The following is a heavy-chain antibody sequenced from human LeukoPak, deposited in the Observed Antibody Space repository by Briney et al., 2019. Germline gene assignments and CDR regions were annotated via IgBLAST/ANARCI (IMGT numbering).Heavy chain of an antibody. CDR2: ISGSGYST. V-gene: IGHV3-23*01. CDR1: GFTFSTYA. Sequence: GGSLRLSCAASGFTFSTYAMSWVRQAPGKGLEWVSAISGSGYSTYYADSVKGRFTISRDNSKNTLYLQMNSQRAEDTAVYYCAKEAGYSGYDYPYYWGQGTLVTVSS. D-gene: IGHD5-12*01. CDR3: AKEAGYSGYDYPYY. J-gene: IGHJ4*02.